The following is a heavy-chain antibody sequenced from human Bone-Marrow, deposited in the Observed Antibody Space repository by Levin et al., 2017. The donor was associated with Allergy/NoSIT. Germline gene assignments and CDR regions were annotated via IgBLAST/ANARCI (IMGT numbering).Heavy chain of an antibody. CDR2: IYPGDSDT. CDR3: ARLSGGMDV. CDR1: GYTFTIYW. V-gene: IGHV5-51*01. Sequence: KVSCKGSGYTFTIYWIAWVRQMPGKGLEWMGLIYPGDSDTRYSPSFQGQVTISADKSTSTAYLQWSSLKASDTAMYYCARLSGGMDVWGQGTTAIVSS. J-gene: IGHJ6*02. D-gene: IGHD3-10*01.